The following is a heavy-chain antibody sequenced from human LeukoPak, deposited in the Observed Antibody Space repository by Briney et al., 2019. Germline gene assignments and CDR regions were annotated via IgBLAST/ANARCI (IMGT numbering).Heavy chain of an antibody. CDR1: GFTFGNSW. CDR2: INADGSAT. V-gene: IGHV3-74*01. Sequence: GGSLRLSCAAPGFTFGNSWVHWVRQAPGKGLVWVSLINADGSATSYADSVKGRFTISRDNARNTLSLEMNSLTIEDTAVYYCIVVVEPPDSDGFDVWGQGTMITVSS. D-gene: IGHD1-14*01. CDR3: IVVVEPPDSDGFDV. J-gene: IGHJ3*01.